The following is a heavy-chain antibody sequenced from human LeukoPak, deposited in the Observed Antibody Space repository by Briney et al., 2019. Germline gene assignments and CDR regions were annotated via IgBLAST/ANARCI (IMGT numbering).Heavy chain of an antibody. CDR3: ARGELGYCSSTSCYAAPYYGMGV. Sequence: SVKVSCKASGGTFSSYAISWVRQAPGQGLEWMGRIIPILGIANYAQKFQGRVTITADKSTSTAYMELSSLRSEDTAVYYCARGELGYCSSTSCYAAPYYGMGVWGQGTTVTVSS. J-gene: IGHJ6*02. D-gene: IGHD2-2*01. CDR2: IIPILGIA. V-gene: IGHV1-69*04. CDR1: GGTFSSYA.